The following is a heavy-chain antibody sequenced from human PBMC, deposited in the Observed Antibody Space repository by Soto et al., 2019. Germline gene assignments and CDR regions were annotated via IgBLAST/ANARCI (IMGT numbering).Heavy chain of an antibody. Sequence: ASVKVSCKASGYTFTDYYMHWVRQAPGQGFEWVGGINPESGNPKYVPKFQGRVTVTRDTSTSTAYMELNRLTSDDTAVYYCASEDCRNTNCLKGFDYWGQGTLVTISS. J-gene: IGHJ4*02. CDR2: INPESGNP. CDR1: GYTFTDYY. CDR3: ASEDCRNTNCLKGFDY. V-gene: IGHV1-2*02. D-gene: IGHD2-15*01.